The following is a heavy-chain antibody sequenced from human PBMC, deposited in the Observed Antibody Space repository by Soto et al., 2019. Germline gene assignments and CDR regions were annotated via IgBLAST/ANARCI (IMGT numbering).Heavy chain of an antibody. CDR2: ISYDGSNK. J-gene: IGHJ6*02. Sequence: QVQLVESGGGVVQPGRSLRLSCAASGFTFSSYAMHWVRQAPGKGLEWVAVISYDGSNKYYADSVKGRFTISRDNSKNRLYLQMNSLGAEDTAVYYCARGGANGMDVWGQGTTVTVSS. CDR1: GFTFSSYA. V-gene: IGHV3-30-3*01. CDR3: ARGGANGMDV.